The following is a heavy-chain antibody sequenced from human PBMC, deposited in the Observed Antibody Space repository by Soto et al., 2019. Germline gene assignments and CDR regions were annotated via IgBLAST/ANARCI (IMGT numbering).Heavy chain of an antibody. CDR3: ARDNGGSGSYYILVY. CDR2: IWYDGSNK. J-gene: IGHJ4*02. Sequence: GGSLRHSCAASGLTFSSYGMHWVRQATGKGLEWVAVIWYDGSNKYYADSVKGRFTISRDNSKNTLYLQMNSLRAEDTAVYYCARDNGGSGSYYILVYWGQGTLVTVSS. D-gene: IGHD3-10*01. V-gene: IGHV3-33*01. CDR1: GLTFSSYG.